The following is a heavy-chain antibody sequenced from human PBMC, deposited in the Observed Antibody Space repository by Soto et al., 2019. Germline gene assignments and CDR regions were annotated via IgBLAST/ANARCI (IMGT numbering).Heavy chain of an antibody. J-gene: IGHJ5*02. D-gene: IGHD3-10*01. Sequence: QVQLQQWGAGLLKPSETLSLTCAVYGGSFSGYYWSWIRQPPGKGLEWIGEINHSGSTNYNPSLKSRVTISVDTSKNQFAQKLSSVTAADTAVYYCARVPPYYYGSRKMGVDPWGQGTLVTVSS. CDR1: GGSFSGYY. CDR3: ARVPPYYYGSRKMGVDP. CDR2: INHSGST. V-gene: IGHV4-34*01.